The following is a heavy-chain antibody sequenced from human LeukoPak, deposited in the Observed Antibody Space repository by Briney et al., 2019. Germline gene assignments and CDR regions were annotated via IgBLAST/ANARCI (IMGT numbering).Heavy chain of an antibody. J-gene: IGHJ4*02. Sequence: LPGGSLRLSCVASGFTFGDVAMSWVRQAPGKGLEWVSAISYNGASTDYADSVEGRFAISRDNSKNTLYLQMNSLRAEDTAVYYCARRTGGTKDYWGQGTQVTVSS. V-gene: IGHV3-23*01. D-gene: IGHD7-27*01. CDR2: ISYNGAST. CDR3: ARRTGGTKDY. CDR1: GFTFGDVA.